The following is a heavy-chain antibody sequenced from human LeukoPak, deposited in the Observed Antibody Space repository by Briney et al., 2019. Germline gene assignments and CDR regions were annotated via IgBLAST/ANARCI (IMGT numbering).Heavy chain of an antibody. CDR2: IYTSGST. Sequence: SETLSLTCTVSGGSISSGSYHWSWIRQPAGKGLEWIGRIYTSGSTNYNPSLKSRVTISVDTSKNQFSLKLSSVTAADTAVYYCARYGSTGYDAFDIWGQGTMVTVSS. D-gene: IGHD6-13*01. CDR3: ARYGSTGYDAFDI. V-gene: IGHV4-61*02. J-gene: IGHJ3*02. CDR1: GGSISSGSYH.